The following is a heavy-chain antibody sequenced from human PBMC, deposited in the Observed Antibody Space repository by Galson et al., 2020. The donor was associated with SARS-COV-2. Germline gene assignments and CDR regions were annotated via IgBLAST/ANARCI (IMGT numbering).Heavy chain of an antibody. CDR2: INSDGSST. CDR1: GFTFSSYW. CDR3: ARVFSSWKIDY. J-gene: IGHJ4*02. Sequence: GGSLRLSCAASGFTFSSYWMHWVRQAPGKGLVWVSRINSDGSSTSYADSVKGRFTISRDNAKNTLYLQMNSLRAEDTAVYYCARVFSSWKIDYWGQGTLVTVSS. V-gene: IGHV3-74*01. D-gene: IGHD6-13*01.